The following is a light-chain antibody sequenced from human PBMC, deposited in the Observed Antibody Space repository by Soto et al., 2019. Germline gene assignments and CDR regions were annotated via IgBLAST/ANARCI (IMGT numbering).Light chain of an antibody. V-gene: IGKV3-15*01. CDR2: GAS. CDR3: QQYNTWPPVT. CDR1: QSVSGN. J-gene: IGKJ3*01. Sequence: DIVMTQSPATLSVSPGERATLSCRAGQSVSGNLAWYQQKPGQAPRLLIIGASTRATGVPARFSGSGSGTEFTLTISSLQSEDFAVYYCQQYNTWPPVTFGPATKVEIK.